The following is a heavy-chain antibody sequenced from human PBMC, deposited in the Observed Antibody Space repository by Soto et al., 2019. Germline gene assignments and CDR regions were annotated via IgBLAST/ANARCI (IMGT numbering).Heavy chain of an antibody. Sequence: GESLKISCKGSGYSFTSYKIGWVRQMAGKGLEWMGIIYPGDSDTRYSPSFQGQVTISADKSTSTAYLQWSSPKASDTAMYYCARHATYYDILSGYYFDYWGQGTLVTVSS. CDR1: GYSFTSYK. V-gene: IGHV5-51*01. CDR2: IYPGDSDT. D-gene: IGHD3-9*01. CDR3: ARHATYYDILSGYYFDY. J-gene: IGHJ4*02.